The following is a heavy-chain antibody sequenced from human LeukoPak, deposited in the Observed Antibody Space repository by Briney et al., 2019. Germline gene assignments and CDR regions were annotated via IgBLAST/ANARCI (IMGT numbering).Heavy chain of an antibody. Sequence: GGSLRLSCAASGFTFSSYWMSWVRQAPGKGLEWVANIKQDGSEKYYVDSVKGRFTISRDNAKNSLYLQMNSLRAEDTAVYYCARDTGLKSYYYDSSGYQPDYWGQGTLVTVSS. CDR3: ARDTGLKSYYYDSSGYQPDY. CDR2: IKQDGSEK. J-gene: IGHJ4*02. CDR1: GFTFSSYW. V-gene: IGHV3-7*01. D-gene: IGHD3-22*01.